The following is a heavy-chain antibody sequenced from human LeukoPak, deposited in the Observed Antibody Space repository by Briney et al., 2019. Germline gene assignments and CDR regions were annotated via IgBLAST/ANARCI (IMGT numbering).Heavy chain of an antibody. CDR2: ISSSSYI. J-gene: IGHJ4*02. CDR3: ARGVGSIAAAGTIDY. V-gene: IGHV3-21*01. Sequence: GGSLRLSCAASAFTFSSYSMNWVRQAPGKGLEWVSSISSSSYIYYADSVKGRFTISRDNAKNSLYLQMNSLRAEDTAVYYCARGVGSIAAAGTIDYWGQGTLVTVSS. CDR1: AFTFSSYS. D-gene: IGHD6-13*01.